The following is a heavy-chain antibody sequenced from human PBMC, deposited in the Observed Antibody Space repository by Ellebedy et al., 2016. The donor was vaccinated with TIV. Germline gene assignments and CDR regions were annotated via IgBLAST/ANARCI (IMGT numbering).Heavy chain of an antibody. V-gene: IGHV5-51*01. CDR3: ARPAITADGFDY. J-gene: IGHJ4*02. CDR2: IHPPDSDT. Sequence: GESLKISCKSSGYSFTSYWIGWVRQMPGKGLEWMAIIHPPDSDTRYSPSFQGQVTISADKSISTAYLQWSSLKASDTAMYYCARPAITADGFDYWGQGTLVTVSS. CDR1: GYSFTSYW. D-gene: IGHD6-13*01.